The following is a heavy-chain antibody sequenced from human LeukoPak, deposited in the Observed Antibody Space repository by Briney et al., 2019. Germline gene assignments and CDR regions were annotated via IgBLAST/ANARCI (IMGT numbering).Heavy chain of an antibody. J-gene: IGHJ4*02. CDR2: ISGSGGST. CDR3: AKAPRSYYDSSGYYY. CDR1: GFTFSSYA. Sequence: GGSLRLSCAASGFTFSSYAMSWDRQAPGKGLEWVSAISGSGGSTYYADSVKGRFTISRDNSKNTLYLQMNSLRAEDTAVYYCAKAPRSYYDSSGYYYWGQGTLVTVSS. D-gene: IGHD3-22*01. V-gene: IGHV3-23*01.